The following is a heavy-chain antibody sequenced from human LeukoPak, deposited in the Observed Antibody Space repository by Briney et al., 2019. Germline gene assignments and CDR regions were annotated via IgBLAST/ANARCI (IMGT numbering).Heavy chain of an antibody. CDR1: GFTFDDYA. J-gene: IGHJ4*02. CDR3: AKGGTAMVSLFDY. D-gene: IGHD5-18*01. CDR2: ISWDGGST. Sequence: GGSLRLSCAASGFTFDDYAMHWVRQAPGKGLEWVSLISWDGGSTYYADSVKGRFTISRDNAKNSLYLQMNSLRAEDTAVYYCAKGGTAMVSLFDYWGQGTLVTVSS. V-gene: IGHV3-43D*03.